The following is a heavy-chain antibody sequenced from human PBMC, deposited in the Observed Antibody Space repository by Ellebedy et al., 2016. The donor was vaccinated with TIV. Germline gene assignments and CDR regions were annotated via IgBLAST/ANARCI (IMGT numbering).Heavy chain of an antibody. CDR1: GFTVSSYY. Sequence: GESLKISCAVSGFTVSSYYMSWVRQAPGKGLEWVSVIYSDGSTYYTDSVKGRFTISRDSSKNTLYLQMNSLRAEDTAVYYCARGHSYYYDDNPAFDIWGQGTMVTVSS. CDR3: ARGHSYYYDDNPAFDI. CDR2: IYSDGST. J-gene: IGHJ3*02. D-gene: IGHD3-22*01. V-gene: IGHV3-66*01.